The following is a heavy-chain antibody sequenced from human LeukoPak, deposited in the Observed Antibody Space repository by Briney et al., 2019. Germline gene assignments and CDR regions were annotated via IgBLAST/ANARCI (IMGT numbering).Heavy chain of an antibody. CDR1: GGTFSSYA. Sequence: SVKVSFTASGGTFSSYAISWVRQAPGQGLEWMGGIIPIFGTANYAQKFQGRVTITADESTSTAYMELSSLRSEDTAVYYCARDLGEYYDSSGDYWGQGTLVTVSS. CDR2: IIPIFGTA. D-gene: IGHD3-22*01. J-gene: IGHJ4*02. V-gene: IGHV1-69*13. CDR3: ARDLGEYYDSSGDY.